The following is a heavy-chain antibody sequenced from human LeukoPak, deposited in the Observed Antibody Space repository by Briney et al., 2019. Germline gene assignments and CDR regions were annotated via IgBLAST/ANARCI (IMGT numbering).Heavy chain of an antibody. CDR1: GYTFTSYG. J-gene: IGHJ4*02. D-gene: IGHD1-26*01. Sequence: SVKVSCKASGYTFTSYGISWVRQAPGQGLEWMGGIIPIFGTANYAQKFQGRVTITTDESTSTAYMELSSLRSEDTAVYYCARGFSGGSSGLFDYWGQGTLVTVSS. CDR2: IIPIFGTA. V-gene: IGHV1-69*05. CDR3: ARGFSGGSSGLFDY.